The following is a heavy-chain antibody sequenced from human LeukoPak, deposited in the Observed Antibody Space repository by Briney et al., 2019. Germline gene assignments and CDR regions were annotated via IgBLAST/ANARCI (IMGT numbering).Heavy chain of an antibody. V-gene: IGHV1-2*02. CDR1: GYKYSDYY. CDR2: INPHSGGT. D-gene: IGHD2/OR15-2a*01. Sequence: ASVKVSCKASGYKYSDYYIHWVRHAPGQGLELMGLINPHSGGTRYAPKFQGRVTMSSDMSINTAYVELRSLRSDDTAVFYCARVDRLFYCNHTTGYDIWGQGTRVTVSS. J-gene: IGHJ3*02. CDR3: ARVDRLFYCNHTTGYDI.